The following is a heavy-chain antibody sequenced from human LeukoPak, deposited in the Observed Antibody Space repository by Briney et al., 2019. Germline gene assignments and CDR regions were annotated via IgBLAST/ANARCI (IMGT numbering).Heavy chain of an antibody. CDR3: ARGPPLRAYYFDY. CDR1: GYTFTGYY. V-gene: IGHV1-2*04. J-gene: IGHJ4*02. CDR2: INPNSGGT. Sequence: ASVKVSCKASGYTFTGYYMHWVRQAPGQGLEWMGWINPNSGGTNYAQKFQGWVTMTRDTSISTAYMALSRLRSDDTAVYYCARGPPLRAYYFDYWGQGTLVTVSS. D-gene: IGHD3-10*01.